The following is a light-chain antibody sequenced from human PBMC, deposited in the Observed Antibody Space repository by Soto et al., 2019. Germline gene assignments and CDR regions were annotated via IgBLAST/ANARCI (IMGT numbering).Light chain of an antibody. CDR1: ESISTW. J-gene: IGKJ1*01. CDR2: DAS. Sequence: DIQMTQSPSTLSAYVGDRVTFTCRASESISTWLAWYQQKPGKAPKLLIYDASSLQSDVPSRFSGSGSGTEFTLTISALQTDDCASYYCQQYMNYATLGQGTKVEI. CDR3: QQYMNYAT. V-gene: IGKV1-5*01.